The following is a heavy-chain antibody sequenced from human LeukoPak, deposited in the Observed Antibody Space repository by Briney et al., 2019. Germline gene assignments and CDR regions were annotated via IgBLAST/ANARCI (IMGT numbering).Heavy chain of an antibody. CDR3: SEGLDY. J-gene: IGHJ4*02. CDR1: GFTFSSYE. CDR2: IASAAHGGTT. Sequence: GGSLRLSCAASGFTFSSYEMNWVRQAPGKGLEWVARIASAAHGGTTDYAAPVKGRFTISRDDSKDTLYLQMNSLQTEDTAVYYCSEGLDYWGQGTLVTVSS. V-gene: IGHV3-15*04.